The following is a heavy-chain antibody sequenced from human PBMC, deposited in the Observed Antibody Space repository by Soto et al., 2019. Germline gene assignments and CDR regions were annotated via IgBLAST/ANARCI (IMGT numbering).Heavy chain of an antibody. V-gene: IGHV6-1*01. CDR3: ARVLRRAAAGPYNWFDP. CDR2: TYYRSKWYN. D-gene: IGHD6-13*01. Sequence: PSQTLSLTCAISGDSVSSNSAAWNWIRQSPSRGLEWLGRTYYRSKWYNDHAVSVKSRITINPDTSKNQFSLQLNSVTPEDTAVYYCARVLRRAAAGPYNWFDPWGQGTLVTVSS. CDR1: GDSVSSNSAA. J-gene: IGHJ5*02.